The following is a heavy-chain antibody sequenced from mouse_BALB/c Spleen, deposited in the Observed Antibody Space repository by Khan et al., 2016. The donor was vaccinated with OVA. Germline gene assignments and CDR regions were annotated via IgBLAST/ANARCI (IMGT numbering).Heavy chain of an antibody. CDR1: GFTFSDYY. J-gene: IGHJ3*01. CDR3: ARGYYGDPFAY. Sequence: EVALVESGGGLVKPGGSLKLSCEAAGFTFSDYYMYWVRQTPEKRLEWVATISDGGSYIYYPDSVKGRFTISRDDVKNNLYLQMSSLKSEDTAMSYCARGYYGDPFAYWGQGTLVTVSA. D-gene: IGHD2-13*01. V-gene: IGHV5-4*02. CDR2: ISDGGSYI.